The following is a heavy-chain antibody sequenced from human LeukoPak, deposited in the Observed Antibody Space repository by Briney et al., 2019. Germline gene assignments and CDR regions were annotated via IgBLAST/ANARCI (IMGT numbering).Heavy chain of an antibody. Sequence: ASVKVSCKASGGTFSSYAISWVRQAPGQGLEWMGGIIPTFGTANYAQKFQGRVTITADESTSTAYMELSSLRSEDTAVYYCARDKRYFDWLRMLDYWGQGTLVTVSS. D-gene: IGHD3-9*01. J-gene: IGHJ4*02. CDR1: GGTFSSYA. CDR2: IIPTFGTA. CDR3: ARDKRYFDWLRMLDY. V-gene: IGHV1-69*13.